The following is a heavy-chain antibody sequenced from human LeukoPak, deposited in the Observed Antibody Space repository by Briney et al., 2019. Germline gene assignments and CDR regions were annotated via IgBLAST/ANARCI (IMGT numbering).Heavy chain of an antibody. V-gene: IGHV4-31*03. D-gene: IGHD3-16*01. CDR1: GGSISSGNYY. Sequence: SQTLSLTCTVSGGSISSGNYYWSRIRQHPGKGLEWIGYIYYSGSAYYTPSLKSRVTISVDTSQNQFSLKLISVTAADTAVYYCAVLLNPGYFQHWGQGTLVTVSS. CDR2: IYYSGSA. J-gene: IGHJ1*01. CDR3: AVLLNPGYFQH.